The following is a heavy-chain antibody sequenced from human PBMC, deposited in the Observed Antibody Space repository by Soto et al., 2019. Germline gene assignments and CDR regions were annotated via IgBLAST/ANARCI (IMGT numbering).Heavy chain of an antibody. CDR2: VKSRPDGGTT. D-gene: IGHD6-19*01. Sequence: EGQLEQSGGGLVRSGGSLRLSCVASGFSFSNAWMTWVRQAPGKGLVWVGRVKSRPDGGTTDYASPVKGRFTITRDDSKSTVYLQMYSLKGEDTAVYYCTTVFLLPRGLGSSVFWGQGALVTVSS. CDR1: GFSFSNAW. J-gene: IGHJ4*02. CDR3: TTVFLLPRGLGSSVF. V-gene: IGHV3-15*01.